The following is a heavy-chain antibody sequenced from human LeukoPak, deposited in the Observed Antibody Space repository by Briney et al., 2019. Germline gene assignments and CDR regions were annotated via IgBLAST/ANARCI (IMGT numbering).Heavy chain of an antibody. J-gene: IGHJ4*02. CDR2: IYYSGST. CDR3: ARDSCSSTSCRRKFDN. D-gene: IGHD2-2*01. CDR1: GGSISSSNYY. Sequence: PSETLSLTCTASGGSISSSNYYWGWIRQSPGKGLEWIGSIYYSGSTYYNPSLKSRVTISVETSKIQFSLKLSSVTAADTAVYYCARDSCSSTSCRRKFDNWGQGTLVTVSS. V-gene: IGHV4-39*07.